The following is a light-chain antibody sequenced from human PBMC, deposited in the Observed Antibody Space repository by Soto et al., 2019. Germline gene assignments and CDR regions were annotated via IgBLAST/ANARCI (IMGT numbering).Light chain of an antibody. CDR3: QKYNSDPFT. Sequence: DIPMTQSPSSLSASVGDRVTITCRASQDISNYLVWYQQKPGKVPKLLIYAASTLQSGVPSRFSGSGSGTDFTLTISSLQPEDVASYYCQKYNSDPFTSGPGTKVDIK. CDR1: QDISNY. J-gene: IGKJ3*01. CDR2: AAS. V-gene: IGKV1-27*01.